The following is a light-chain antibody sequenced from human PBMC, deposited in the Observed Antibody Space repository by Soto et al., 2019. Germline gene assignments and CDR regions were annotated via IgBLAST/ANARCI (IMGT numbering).Light chain of an antibody. CDR2: SAS. CDR3: QQSYSRPRT. CDR1: QSISPY. Sequence: IQMTQSPSTLSASVGDRVTITCPASQSISPYLNWYQQKPGKAPNLLIYSASIVESGVPSRFSGSGSGTDFTLTISSLQPEDFATYFCQQSYSRPRTFGQGTKVDI. V-gene: IGKV1-39*01. J-gene: IGKJ1*01.